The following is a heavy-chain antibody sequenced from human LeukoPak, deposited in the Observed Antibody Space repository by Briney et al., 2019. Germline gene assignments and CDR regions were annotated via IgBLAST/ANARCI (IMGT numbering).Heavy chain of an antibody. Sequence: PGGSLRLSCAASGFTFSGYSMNWVRQAPGKGLEWVSYISSSGSTIYYADSVKGRFTISRDNAKNTLYLQMNSLRAEDTAVYYCAREGRWLQPDAFDIWGQGTMVTVSS. V-gene: IGHV3-48*04. CDR1: GFTFSGYS. CDR3: AREGRWLQPDAFDI. J-gene: IGHJ3*02. CDR2: ISSSGSTI. D-gene: IGHD5-24*01.